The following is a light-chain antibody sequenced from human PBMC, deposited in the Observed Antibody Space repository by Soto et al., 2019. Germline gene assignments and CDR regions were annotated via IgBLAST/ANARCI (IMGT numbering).Light chain of an antibody. J-gene: IGKJ1*01. Sequence: EIVLTQSPGTLSLSPGERATLSCRASQSVSSYLAWYQQNPGQAPRLLLYDASTRATGISARFTGTASGTDFTITISSLAPEDFAMYYCQQRSNGPVTFGQGTKVEVK. V-gene: IGKV3-11*01. CDR1: QSVSSY. CDR2: DAS. CDR3: QQRSNGPVT.